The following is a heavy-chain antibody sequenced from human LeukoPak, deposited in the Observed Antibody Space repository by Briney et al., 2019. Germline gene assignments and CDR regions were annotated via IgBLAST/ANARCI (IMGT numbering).Heavy chain of an antibody. V-gene: IGHV5-51*01. CDR1: GYSFTSYW. CDR3: ARQWYYYDSSGYLMGAFDI. D-gene: IGHD3-22*01. CDR2: IYPGDSDT. J-gene: IGHJ3*02. Sequence: GESLKISCKGSGYSFTSYWIACVRQMPGKGLEWMGIIYPGDSDTRYSPSFQGQVTISADKSISTAYLQWSSLKASDTAMYYCARQWYYYDSSGYLMGAFDIWGQGTMVTVSS.